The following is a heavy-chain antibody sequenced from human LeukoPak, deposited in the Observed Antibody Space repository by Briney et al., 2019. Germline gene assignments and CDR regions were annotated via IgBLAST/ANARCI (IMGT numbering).Heavy chain of an antibody. V-gene: IGHV4-34*01. CDR3: ARDRLRYFAWLSGPPHYYYVMDV. J-gene: IGHJ6*02. D-gene: IGHD3-9*01. CDR2: INHSGSN. CDR1: GGSFSGYY. Sequence: SETLSLTCAVYGGSFSGYYWSWIRQPPGKGLEWIGEINHSGSNNYNPSLKSRVPISVDTSNNQFSLKLSSVTAPDTAVYYCARDRLRYFAWLSGPPHYYYVMDVWGQGTTLTVSS.